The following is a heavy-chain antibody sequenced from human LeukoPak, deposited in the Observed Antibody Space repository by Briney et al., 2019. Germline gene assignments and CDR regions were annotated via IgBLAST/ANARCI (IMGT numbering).Heavy chain of an antibody. Sequence: GGSLRLSCAASGIIFSTYTMHWVRQAPGKGLEWVALIWYDGSNKYYTDSVKGRLTISRDNSKNTLYLQMNSLRAEDTAIYYCAREGPRGNSQFDYWGQGTLVTVSS. V-gene: IGHV3-33*08. CDR2: IWYDGSNK. J-gene: IGHJ4*02. CDR1: GIIFSTYT. D-gene: IGHD2/OR15-2a*01. CDR3: AREGPRGNSQFDY.